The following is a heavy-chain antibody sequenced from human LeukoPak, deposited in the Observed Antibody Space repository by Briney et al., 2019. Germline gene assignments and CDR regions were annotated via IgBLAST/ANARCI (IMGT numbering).Heavy chain of an antibody. CDR1: GYTFTSYG. Sequence: SVKVSCKASGYTFTSYGISWVRQAPGQGLEWMGGIIPIFDTANYAQKFQGRVTITADKSTSTAYMELSSLRSEDTAVYYCARVQAAHDTVDIWGQGTMVTVSS. J-gene: IGHJ3*02. CDR3: ARVQAAHDTVDI. V-gene: IGHV1-69*06. CDR2: IIPIFDTA.